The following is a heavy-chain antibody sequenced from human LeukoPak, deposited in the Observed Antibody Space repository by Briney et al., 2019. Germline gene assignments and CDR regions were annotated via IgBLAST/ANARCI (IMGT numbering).Heavy chain of an antibody. CDR1: GGSISSGSDY. J-gene: IGHJ6*03. CDR3: ARGRYSYGYMGYYYYMDV. D-gene: IGHD5-18*01. CDR2: IDTSGGT. V-gene: IGHV4-61*09. Sequence: PSQTLSLTCTVSGGSISSGSDYWSWIRQPAGKGLEWIGHIDTSGGTNYNPSLKSRVTISVDTSKNQFSLELSSVTAADTAVYYCARGRYSYGYMGYYYYMDVWGKGTTVTVSS.